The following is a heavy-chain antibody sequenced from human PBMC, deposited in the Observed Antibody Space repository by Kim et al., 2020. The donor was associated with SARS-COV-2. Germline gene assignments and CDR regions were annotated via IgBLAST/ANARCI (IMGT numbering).Heavy chain of an antibody. D-gene: IGHD6-19*01. Sequence: IDYADFMKTRVTITRDNAKDSQYMEMNSLRDEDTAVYYCALSGWYSGALDYWGMGTLVTVSS. CDR3: ALSGWYSGALDY. V-gene: IGHV3-48*02. J-gene: IGHJ4*02. CDR2: I.